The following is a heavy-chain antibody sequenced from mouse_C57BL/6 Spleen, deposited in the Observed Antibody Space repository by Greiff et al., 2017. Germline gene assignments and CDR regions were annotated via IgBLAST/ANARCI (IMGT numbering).Heavy chain of an antibody. Sequence: QVQLQQSGAELMKPGASVNLSCKATGYTFTGYWIEWVKQRPGHGLEWIGEILPGSGSTNYNEKFKGKATFTADTSSNTAYMQLSSLTTEDSAIYYCARRGSLAYYSNYRAYWGQGTLVTVSA. V-gene: IGHV1-9*01. D-gene: IGHD2-5*01. CDR3: ARRGSLAYYSNYRAY. CDR2: ILPGSGST. J-gene: IGHJ3*01. CDR1: GYTFTGYW.